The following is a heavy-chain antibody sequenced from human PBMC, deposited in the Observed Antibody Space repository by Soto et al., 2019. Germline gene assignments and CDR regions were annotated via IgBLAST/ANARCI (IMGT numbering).Heavy chain of an antibody. Sequence: QLQLQESGPGLVKPSETLSLTCTVSGGSISSSSYYWGWIRQPPGKGLEWIGSIYYSGSTYYNPSLKSRVTISVDTSKNQFSLKLSSVTAADTAVYYCAALIAARPLVLYFDYWGQGTLVTVSS. D-gene: IGHD6-6*01. J-gene: IGHJ4*02. V-gene: IGHV4-39*01. CDR2: IYYSGST. CDR1: GGSISSSSYY. CDR3: AALIAARPLVLYFDY.